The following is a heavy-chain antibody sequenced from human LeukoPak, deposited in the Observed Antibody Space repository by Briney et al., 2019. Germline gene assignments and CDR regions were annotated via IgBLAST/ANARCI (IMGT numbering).Heavy chain of an antibody. CDR1: GFTFSDHW. D-gene: IGHD6-6*01. V-gene: IGHV3-7*01. CDR3: AISTYSSSPS. Sequence: GGSLRLSCATSGFTFSDHWMIWVRQAPGKGLEWVANINQDESNKYYVGSVEGRFTISRDNAKNSLYLQMNGLRAEDTAMYYCAISTYSSSPSWGQGTLVTVSS. J-gene: IGHJ5*02. CDR2: INQDESNK.